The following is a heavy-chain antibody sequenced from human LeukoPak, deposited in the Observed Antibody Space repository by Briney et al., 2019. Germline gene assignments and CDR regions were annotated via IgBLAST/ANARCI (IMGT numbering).Heavy chain of an antibody. D-gene: IGHD2-2*01. J-gene: IGHJ4*02. CDR1: GFTFSSYE. CDR3: ASGVGVVVPAAMGY. Sequence: GGSLRLSCAASGFTFSSYEMNWVRQAPGKWLEWVSYISSGSTIYYADSVKGRFTISRDNAKNSLYLQMNSLRAEDTAVYYCASGVGVVVPAAMGYWGQGTLVTVSS. V-gene: IGHV3-48*03. CDR2: ISSGSTI.